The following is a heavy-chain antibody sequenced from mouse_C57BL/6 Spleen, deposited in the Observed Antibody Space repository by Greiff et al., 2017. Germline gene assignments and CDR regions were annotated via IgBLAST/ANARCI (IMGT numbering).Heavy chain of an antibody. V-gene: IGHV7-3*01. CDR1: GFTFTDYY. D-gene: IGHD6-1*01. Sequence: EVKLVESGGGLVQPGGSLSLSCAASGFTFTDYYMSWVRQPPGKALEWLGFIRNKANGYTTEYSAYVKGRFTISRDNSQSILYLQMNALRAEDSATYYCARYHPASYWYCDVWGTGTTVTVSS. CDR2: IRNKANGYTT. J-gene: IGHJ1*03. CDR3: ARYHPASYWYCDV.